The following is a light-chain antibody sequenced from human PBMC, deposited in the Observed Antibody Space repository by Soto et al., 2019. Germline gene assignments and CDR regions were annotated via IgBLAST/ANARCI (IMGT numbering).Light chain of an antibody. V-gene: IGKV2-24*01. J-gene: IGKJ2*01. CDR1: QSLLHSDGNTY. CDR3: MQATQSPPYT. CDR2: KIS. Sequence: DVVMTQTPLSSPVTLGQPASISCKSSQSLLHSDGNTYLSWLHQRPGQPLRLLIYKISNRLSGVPDRFSGSGAGTDFTLKISRVEAEDVGVYYCMQATQSPPYTFGQGTKLEIK.